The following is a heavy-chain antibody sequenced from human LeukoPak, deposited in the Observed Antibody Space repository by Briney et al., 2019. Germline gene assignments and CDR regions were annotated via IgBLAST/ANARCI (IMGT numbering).Heavy chain of an antibody. CDR3: ARTMKGDFWSGYSYYYYYMDV. CDR2: IYYSGST. J-gene: IGHJ6*03. Sequence: SETLSLTCTVSGGSISSYYWSWIRQPPGKGLEWIGYIYYSGSTNYNPSLKSRVTISVDTSKNQLSLKLSSVTAADTAVYYCARTMKGDFWSGYSYYYYYMDVWGKGITVTVSS. D-gene: IGHD3-3*01. CDR1: GGSISSYY. V-gene: IGHV4-59*01.